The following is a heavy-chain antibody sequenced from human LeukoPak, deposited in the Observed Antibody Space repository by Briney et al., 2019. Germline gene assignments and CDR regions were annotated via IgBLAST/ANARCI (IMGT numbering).Heavy chain of an antibody. CDR1: GFTFSTYG. CDR3: ARVEWELQYKY. J-gene: IGHJ4*02. Sequence: GGSLRLSCAASGFTFSTYGMSWVRQAPGKGLEWVSVIYSGGSTYYADSAKGRFTISRDNSKNTLYLQMNSLRAEDTAVYYCARVEWELQYKYWGQGTLVTVSS. D-gene: IGHD1-26*01. V-gene: IGHV3-66*01. CDR2: IYSGGST.